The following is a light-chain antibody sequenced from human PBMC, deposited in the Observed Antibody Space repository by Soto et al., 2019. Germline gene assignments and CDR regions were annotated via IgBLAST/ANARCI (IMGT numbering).Light chain of an antibody. CDR3: QQYDKWPPT. J-gene: IGKJ4*01. CDR2: GAS. Sequence: EMVITQCPATLSVSPGERATLSCRASQSVGSDLAWYQQKPGQAPRLLIYGASNRATGIPARFGGSGSGTEFTLTISSLQSEDFAVYSCQQYDKWPPTSGWGTKADIK. CDR1: QSVGSD. V-gene: IGKV3D-15*01.